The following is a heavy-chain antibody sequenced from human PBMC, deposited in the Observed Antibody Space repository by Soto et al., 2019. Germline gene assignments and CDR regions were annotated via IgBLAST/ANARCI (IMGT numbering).Heavy chain of an antibody. V-gene: IGHV4-34*01. Sequence: PSETLSLTCTAYGESFNGYYWSWIRQPPGKGLEWIGEIHHSGSTNYNPSLKSRVTFSIDTSKRQFSLKVRSVTAADTAVYFCTKYRRTDAEGYSFDYWGQGALVTVSS. D-gene: IGHD2-15*01. J-gene: IGHJ4*02. CDR1: GESFNGYY. CDR3: TKYRRTDAEGYSFDY. CDR2: IHHSGST.